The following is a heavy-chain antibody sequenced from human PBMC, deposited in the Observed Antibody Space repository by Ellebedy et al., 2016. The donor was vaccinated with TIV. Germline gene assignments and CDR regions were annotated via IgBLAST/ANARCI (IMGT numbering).Heavy chain of an antibody. Sequence: SETLSLTCTVSGGSISSYYWSWIRQPPGKGLEWIGYIYYSGSTNCNPSLKSRVTISVDTSKNQFSLKLSSVTAADTAVYYCARDHDWNDGNPDYWGQGTLVTVSS. D-gene: IGHD1-1*01. J-gene: IGHJ4*02. CDR1: GGSISSYY. CDR3: ARDHDWNDGNPDY. CDR2: IYYSGST. V-gene: IGHV4-59*12.